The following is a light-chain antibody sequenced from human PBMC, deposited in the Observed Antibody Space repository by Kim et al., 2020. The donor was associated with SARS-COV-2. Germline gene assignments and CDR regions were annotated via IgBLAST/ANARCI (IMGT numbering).Light chain of an antibody. CDR1: SSDVGGYNY. V-gene: IGLV2-14*03. CDR3: SSYTSSSNVV. CDR2: DVS. J-gene: IGLJ2*01. Sequence: QSALTQPASVSGSPGQSITISCTGTSSDVGGYNYDSWYQQHPGKAPKLMIYDVSNRPSGVSNRFSGSKSGNTASLTISGLQAEDEADYYCSSYTSSSNVVFGGGTQLTVL.